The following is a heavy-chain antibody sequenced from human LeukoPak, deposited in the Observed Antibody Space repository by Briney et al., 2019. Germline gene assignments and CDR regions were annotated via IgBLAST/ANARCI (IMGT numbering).Heavy chain of an antibody. CDR3: ARVLRTYYYDSSGYYSD. V-gene: IGHV3-64*01. Sequence: QPGGSLRLSCAASGLTFSSYAMHWVRQAPGKGLEYVSAISSNGGSTYYANSVKGRFTISRDNSKNTLYLQMGSLRAEDMAVYYCARVLRTYYYDSSGYYSDWGQGTLVTVSS. CDR1: GLTFSSYA. D-gene: IGHD3-22*01. CDR2: ISSNGGST. J-gene: IGHJ4*02.